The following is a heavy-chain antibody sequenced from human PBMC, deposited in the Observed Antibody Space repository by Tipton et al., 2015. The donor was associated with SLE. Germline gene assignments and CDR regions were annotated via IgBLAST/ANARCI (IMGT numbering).Heavy chain of an antibody. V-gene: IGHV4-39*07. CDR2: INYSGTT. CDR3: ARAPGLERSYFYYYYMDV. Sequence: TLSLTCTVSGGSISISSYYWAWIRQPPGKGLECIGNINYSGTTSYNPSLKSRVTMSVDTSQNQFSLTLRSVTAADTAVYYCARAPGLERSYFYYYYMDVWGKGTTVTVSS. J-gene: IGHJ6*03. D-gene: IGHD1-1*01. CDR1: GGSISISSYY.